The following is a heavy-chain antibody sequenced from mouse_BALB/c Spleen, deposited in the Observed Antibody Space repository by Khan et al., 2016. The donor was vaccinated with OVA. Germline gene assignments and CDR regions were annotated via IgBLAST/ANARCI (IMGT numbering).Heavy chain of an antibody. D-gene: IGHD1-1*01. J-gene: IGHJ2*01. CDR3: ATAYFYGYYFDY. CDR2: ISGDSNTI. CDR1: GFTFSSYG. Sequence: EVELVESGGGLVQPGGSRNLSCAASGFTFSSYGMHWVRQAPEKGLEWVAYISGDSNTIYYADTVKGRFTISRDNPKNTLFLRMTRLMSKDKAMDYCATAYFYGYYFDYWGPGTTLTVSS. V-gene: IGHV5-17*02.